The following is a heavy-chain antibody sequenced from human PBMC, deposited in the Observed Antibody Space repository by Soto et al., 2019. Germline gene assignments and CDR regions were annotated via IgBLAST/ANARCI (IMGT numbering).Heavy chain of an antibody. D-gene: IGHD5-18*01. Sequence: ASVKVSCKASGGTFSSYAISWVRQAPGQGLEWMGGIIPIFGTANYAQKFQGRVTITADESTSTAYMELSSLRSEDTAVYYCALHGHSYAPARYWGQGTLVTVSS. CDR2: IIPIFGTA. J-gene: IGHJ4*02. V-gene: IGHV1-69*13. CDR1: GGTFSSYA. CDR3: ALHGHSYAPARY.